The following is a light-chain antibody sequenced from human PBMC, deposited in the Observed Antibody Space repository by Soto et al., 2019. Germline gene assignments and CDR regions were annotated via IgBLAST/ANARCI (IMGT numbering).Light chain of an antibody. CDR1: QDISTY. CDR3: QQYNSYSVT. Sequence: DIQMTPSPSSLSASLGDRVTITCPASQDISTYLNWYQQRPGKAPKLLIYAASSLQSGVPSRFSGSGSGTEFTLTISSLQPDDFATYYCQQYNSYSVTFGQGTKVDIK. CDR2: AAS. V-gene: IGKV1-16*01. J-gene: IGKJ1*01.